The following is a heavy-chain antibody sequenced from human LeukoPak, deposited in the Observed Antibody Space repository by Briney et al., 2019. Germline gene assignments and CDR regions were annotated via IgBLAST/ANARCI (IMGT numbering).Heavy chain of an antibody. J-gene: IGHJ4*02. CDR1: GYTFTGYY. CDR3: ARQGEMATILFDY. CDR2: INPNSGGT. D-gene: IGHD5-24*01. Sequence: GASVKVPCKASGYTFTGYYMHWVRQAPGQGLEWMGRINPNSGGTNYAQKFQGRVTMTRDTSISTAYMELSRLRSDDTAVYYCARQGEMATILFDYWGQGTLVTVSS. V-gene: IGHV1-2*06.